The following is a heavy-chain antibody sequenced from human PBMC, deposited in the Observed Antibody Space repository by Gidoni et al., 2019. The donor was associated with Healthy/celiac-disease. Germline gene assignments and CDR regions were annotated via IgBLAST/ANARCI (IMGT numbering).Heavy chain of an antibody. CDR1: GYTFTSYY. CDR2: INPSGGST. CDR3: ARVHIHGDIWSGYPRYYGMDV. J-gene: IGHJ6*02. V-gene: IGHV1-46*01. D-gene: IGHD3-3*01. Sequence: QVQLVQSGAEVKKPGASVKVSCKASGYTFTSYYMHWVRQAPGQGFEWMGIINPSGGSTSYAQKFQGRVTMTKDTSTSTVYMELSSLRSEDTAVYYCARVHIHGDIWSGYPRYYGMDVWGQGTTVTVSS.